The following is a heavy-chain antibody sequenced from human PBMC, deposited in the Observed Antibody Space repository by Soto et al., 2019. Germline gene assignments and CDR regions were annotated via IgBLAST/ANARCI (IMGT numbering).Heavy chain of an antibody. CDR1: GGSISSGGYY. Sequence: PSETLSLTCTVSGGSISSGGYYWSWIRQHPGKGLEWIGYIYYSGSTYYNPSLKSRVTISVDTSKNQFSLKLSSVTAADTAVYYCARDRRFGELLDWFDPWGQGTLVTVSS. CDR2: IYYSGST. CDR3: ARDRRFGELLDWFDP. D-gene: IGHD3-10*01. V-gene: IGHV4-31*03. J-gene: IGHJ5*02.